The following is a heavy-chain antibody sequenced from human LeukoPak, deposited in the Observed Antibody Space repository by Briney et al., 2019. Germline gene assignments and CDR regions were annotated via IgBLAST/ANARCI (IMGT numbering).Heavy chain of an antibody. CDR2: ISAYNGNT. V-gene: IGHV1-18*01. D-gene: IGHD4-17*01. Sequence: ASVKVSCKAARYTVTSYGISWVRQDHGQGHEWMAWISAYNGNTNYAQKLQGRVTMTTDTSTSTAYMELRSLRSDDTDVYYCAAQKDDYDDYVVPLYYYYMDVWGKGTTVTVSS. CDR3: AAQKDDYDDYVVPLYYYYMDV. CDR1: RYTVTSYG. J-gene: IGHJ6*03.